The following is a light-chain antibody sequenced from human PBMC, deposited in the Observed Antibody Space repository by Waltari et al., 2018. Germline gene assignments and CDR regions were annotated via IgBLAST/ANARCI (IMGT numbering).Light chain of an antibody. CDR2: LNSDGTP. J-gene: IGLJ3*02. CDR1: SGHSNYA. Sequence: QLVLTQSPSASASLGASVKLTRPLTSGHSNYAIAWHQQQPEKGPRYLMKLNSDGTPNKGDGIPVRFSGSSSWAERYLTISSLQSEDEADYYCQTWGTGIRVSGGGTKLTVL. V-gene: IGLV4-69*01. CDR3: QTWGTGIRV.